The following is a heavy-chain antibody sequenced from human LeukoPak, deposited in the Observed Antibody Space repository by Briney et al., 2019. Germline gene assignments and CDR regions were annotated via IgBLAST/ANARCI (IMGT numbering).Heavy chain of an antibody. CDR2: ISGSGGST. Sequence: GGSLRLSYAASGFTFSSYAMSWVRQAPGKGLEWVSAISGSGGSTYYADSVKGRFTISRDNSKNTLYLQMNSLRAEDTAVYYCAKGGLGSTAYSSHYFDIWGQGTMVTVSS. CDR1: GFTFSSYA. D-gene: IGHD4-17*01. V-gene: IGHV3-23*01. CDR3: AKGGLGSTAYSSHYFDI. J-gene: IGHJ3*02.